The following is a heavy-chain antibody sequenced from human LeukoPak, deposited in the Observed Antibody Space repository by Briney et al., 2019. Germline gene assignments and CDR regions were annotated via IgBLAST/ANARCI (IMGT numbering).Heavy chain of an antibody. V-gene: IGHV1-2*02. D-gene: IGHD3-10*01. Sequence: ASVKVSCKAPGYTFTGYYMHWVRQAPGQGLEWMGWINTNSGGTNYAQKFQGRVTMTRDTSISTAYMELSRLRSDDTAVYYCALRARGSGYYGSGSYSRAFDIWGQGTMVTVSS. J-gene: IGHJ3*02. CDR3: ALRARGSGYYGSGSYSRAFDI. CDR2: INTNSGGT. CDR1: GYTFTGYY.